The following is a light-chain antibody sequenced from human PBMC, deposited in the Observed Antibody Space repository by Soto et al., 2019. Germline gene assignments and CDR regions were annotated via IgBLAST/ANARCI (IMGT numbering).Light chain of an antibody. CDR2: GAS. Sequence: DIVMTQSPATLSVSPEERATLSCRASQSVSSNLAWYQQKPGQAPRLLIYGASTRATGIPARFSGSGSGTEFTLTISSLQSEDFAIYYCQQYNNWPRTFGQGTKVEI. V-gene: IGKV3-15*01. J-gene: IGKJ1*01. CDR1: QSVSSN. CDR3: QQYNNWPRT.